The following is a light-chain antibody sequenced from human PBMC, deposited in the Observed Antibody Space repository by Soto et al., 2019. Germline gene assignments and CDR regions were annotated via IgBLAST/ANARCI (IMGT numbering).Light chain of an antibody. CDR3: QTWDTGIGV. Sequence: QSVLTQSPSASASLGASVKLTCTLSSGHRSYAIAWHQQQPEKGPLYLMKVNSDGTHIKGDGIPDRFSGSSSGAERYLTIFSLQSEDEADYYCQTWDTGIGVFGGGTKLTVL. J-gene: IGLJ3*02. CDR2: VNSDGTH. CDR1: SGHRSYA. V-gene: IGLV4-69*02.